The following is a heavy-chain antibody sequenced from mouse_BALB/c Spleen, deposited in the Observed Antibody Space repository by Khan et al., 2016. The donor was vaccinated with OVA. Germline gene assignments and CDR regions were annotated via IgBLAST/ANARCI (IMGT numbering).Heavy chain of an antibody. Sequence: QVQLQQSGPELVKLGASGQMPCQASGYTFTDSVLNCVRQSNGSVLEWIRPINPGSDSTHHNEKFKGKATRTADRSSRTAYMQLHNPTSDDSTVTVCTSTGWYVLDYWGQGTLVTVSS. D-gene: IGHD1-1*02. CDR1: GYTFTDSV. CDR3: TSTGWYVLDY. CDR2: INPGSDST. J-gene: IGHJ3*01. V-gene: IGHV1-77*01.